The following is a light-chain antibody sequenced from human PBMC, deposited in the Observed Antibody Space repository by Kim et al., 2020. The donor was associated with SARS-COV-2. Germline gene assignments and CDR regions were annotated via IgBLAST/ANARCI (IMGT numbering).Light chain of an antibody. CDR1: QSVRSF. CDR2: DAS. V-gene: IGKV3-11*01. CDR3: HQRNSWPLT. J-gene: IGKJ4*01. Sequence: EIVLTQSPATLSLSPGERATLSCRASQSVRSFLAWYQHKPGQAPRLLIYDASERAADIPVRFTGSGSGTDFTLTISSLEPEDFAVYYCHQRNSWPLTFGGGTKVDIK.